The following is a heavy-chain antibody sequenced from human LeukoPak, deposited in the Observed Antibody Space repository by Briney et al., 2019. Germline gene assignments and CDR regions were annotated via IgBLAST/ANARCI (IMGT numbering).Heavy chain of an antibody. J-gene: IGHJ5*02. V-gene: IGHV3-30*18. Sequence: PGRSLRLSCAASGFTFSSYGMHWVRQAPGKGLEWVAVISYDGSNKYYADSVKGRFTISRDNSKNTLYLQMNSLRAEDTAVYYCAKDVVWSLDPWGQGTLVTVSS. CDR3: AKDVVWSLDP. CDR1: GFTFSSYG. D-gene: IGHD2-15*01. CDR2: ISYDGSNK.